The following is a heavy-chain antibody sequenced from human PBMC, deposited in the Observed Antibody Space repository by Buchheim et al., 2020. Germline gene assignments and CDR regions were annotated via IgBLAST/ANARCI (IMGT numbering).Heavy chain of an antibody. V-gene: IGHV4-39*01. CDR2: TSYSGST. J-gene: IGHJ4*02. CDR1: GGSITSRIYY. Sequence: QLQLQESGPGLVKPSETLSLTCTVSGGSITSRIYYWGWFRQPPGKGLEWIGSTSYSGSTSHNPSLQSRVTVSLDTWENQFPLKLTSVTAADTAVYYCATTPYSSRWPEPDYWGQGAL. D-gene: IGHD6-13*01. CDR3: ATTPYSSRWPEPDY.